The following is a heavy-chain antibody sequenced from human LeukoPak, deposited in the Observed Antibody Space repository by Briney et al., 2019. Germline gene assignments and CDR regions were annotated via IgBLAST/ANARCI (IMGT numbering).Heavy chain of an antibody. CDR2: IWNDGSNK. CDR1: GFTFSSYA. D-gene: IGHD7-27*01. Sequence: GGSLRLSCAASGFTFSSYAMSWVRQAPGKGLEWVAVIWNDGSNKYHADSVKGRFTISRDNSKNTLYLQMNSLRAEDTAVYYCARDPPGEDAFDIWGQGTMVTVSS. V-gene: IGHV3-33*08. J-gene: IGHJ3*02. CDR3: ARDPPGEDAFDI.